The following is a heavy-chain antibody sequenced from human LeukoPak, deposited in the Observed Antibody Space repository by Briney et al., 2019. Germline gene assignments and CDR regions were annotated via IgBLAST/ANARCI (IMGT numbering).Heavy chain of an antibody. Sequence: ASVKVSCKASGYTFTSYYMHWVRQAPGQGLEWMGIINPSGGSASYAQKFQGRVTMTRDTSTSTVYMEVSSLRSEDTAVYYCARDVASSGYYWDWGQGTLVTVSS. CDR1: GYTFTSYY. J-gene: IGHJ4*02. CDR2: INPSGGSA. D-gene: IGHD3-22*01. CDR3: ARDVASSGYYWD. V-gene: IGHV1-46*01.